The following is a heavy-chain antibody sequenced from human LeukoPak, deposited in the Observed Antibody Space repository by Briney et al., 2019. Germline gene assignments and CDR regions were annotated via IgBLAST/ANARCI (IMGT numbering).Heavy chain of an antibody. V-gene: IGHV3-33*01. Sequence: GGSLRLSCAASGFTFSSYGMHWVRQAPGKGLEWVAVIWYDGSNKYYADSVKGRFTISGDNSKNTLYLQMNSLRAEDTAVYYCARDALDIVVVPAAIWAPHLDAFDIWGQGTMVTVSS. CDR1: GFTFSSYG. J-gene: IGHJ3*02. CDR3: ARDALDIVVVPAAIWAPHLDAFDI. D-gene: IGHD2-2*02. CDR2: IWYDGSNK.